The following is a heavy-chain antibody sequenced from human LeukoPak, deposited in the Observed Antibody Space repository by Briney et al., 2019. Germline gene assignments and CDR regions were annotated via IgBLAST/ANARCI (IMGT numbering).Heavy chain of an antibody. CDR1: GGSFSGYY. CDR3: ARGSVLRYFDWLPYDAFDI. V-gene: IGHV4-34*01. J-gene: IGHJ3*02. D-gene: IGHD3-9*01. Sequence: SETLSLTCAVYGGSFSGYYWSWIRQPPGKGLEWIGEINHSGSTNYNPSLKSRVTISVDTSKNQFSLKLSSVTAADTAVYYCARGSVLRYFDWLPYDAFDIWGQGTMVTVSS. CDR2: INHSGST.